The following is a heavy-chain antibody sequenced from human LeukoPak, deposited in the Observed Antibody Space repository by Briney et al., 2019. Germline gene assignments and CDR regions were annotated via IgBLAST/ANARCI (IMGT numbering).Heavy chain of an antibody. J-gene: IGHJ4*02. V-gene: IGHV1-18*01. Sequence: ASVKVSCKVSGYTLTELSMHWVRQAPGKGLEWMGWISGYNGNTNYAQKLQGRVTVTTDTSTSTAYMELRSLRSDDTAVYYCARGGYSSGYDYWGQGALVTVSS. D-gene: IGHD5-18*01. CDR3: ARGGYSSGYDY. CDR1: GYTLTELS. CDR2: ISGYNGNT.